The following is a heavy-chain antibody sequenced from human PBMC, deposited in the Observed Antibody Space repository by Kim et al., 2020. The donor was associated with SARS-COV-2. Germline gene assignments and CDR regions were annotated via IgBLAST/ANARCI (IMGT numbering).Heavy chain of an antibody. CDR2: KT. V-gene: IGHV1-8*01. Sequence: KTGYAQRIQGRVTMTRNTSISTAYMELSSLRSGDTAVYYCARGGRSALRYWGQGTLVTVSS. J-gene: IGHJ4*02. D-gene: IGHD2-15*01. CDR3: ARGGRSALRY.